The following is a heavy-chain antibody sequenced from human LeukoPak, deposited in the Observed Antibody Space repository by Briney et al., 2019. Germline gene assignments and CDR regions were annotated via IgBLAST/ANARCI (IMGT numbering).Heavy chain of an antibody. J-gene: IGHJ4*02. Sequence: SETLSLTCTVSGGSTSSSSYYWGWIRQPPGKGLEWIGSIYYSGSTYYNPSLKSRVTISVDTSKNQFSLKLSSVTAADTAVYYCARLAGSGSYFDLYFDYWGQETLVTVSS. CDR2: IYYSGST. V-gene: IGHV4-39*01. CDR1: GGSTSSSSYY. CDR3: ARLAGSGSYFDLYFDY. D-gene: IGHD3-10*01.